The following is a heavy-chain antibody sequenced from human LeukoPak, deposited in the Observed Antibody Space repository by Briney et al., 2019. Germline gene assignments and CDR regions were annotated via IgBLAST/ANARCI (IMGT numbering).Heavy chain of an antibody. Sequence: PGGSLRLSCAASGFTFSSYAMSWIRQAPGKGLEWVSAISGSGGSTYYADSVKGRFTISRDNSKNTLYLQMNSLRAEDTAVYYCAKCSSGYPYYFDYWGQGTLVTVSS. D-gene: IGHD3-22*01. CDR2: ISGSGGST. J-gene: IGHJ4*02. V-gene: IGHV3-23*01. CDR1: GFTFSSYA. CDR3: AKCSSGYPYYFDY.